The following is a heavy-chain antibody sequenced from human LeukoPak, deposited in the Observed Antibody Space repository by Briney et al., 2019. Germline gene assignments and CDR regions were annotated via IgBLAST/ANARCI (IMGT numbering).Heavy chain of an antibody. V-gene: IGHV4-59*01. CDR1: GGSISSYY. CDR2: IYYSGST. J-gene: IGHJ4*02. CDR3: GRILPYNYGYIDY. Sequence: SETLSLTCTVSGGSISSYYWSWIRQPPGKGLEWIGYIYYSGSTNYNPSLKSRVTISLDTSKNQFSLKLSSVTAADTAVYFCGRILPYNYGYIDYWGQGTLVTVSS. D-gene: IGHD5-18*01.